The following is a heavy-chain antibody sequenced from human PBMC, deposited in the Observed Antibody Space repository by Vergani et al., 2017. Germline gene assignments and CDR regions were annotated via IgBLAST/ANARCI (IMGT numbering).Heavy chain of an antibody. CDR2: MNPNSGNT. Sequence: QVQLVQSGAEVKKPGASVKVSCKASGYTFTSYDINWVRQATGQGLEWMGWMNPNSGNTGYAQKFQGRVTMTRNTSISTAYMELSSLRSEDTAVYYCARATYYDFWSGYYSHHYYYYMDVWAKGPRSPSP. CDR3: ARATYYDFWSGYYSHHYYYYMDV. CDR1: GYTFTSYD. V-gene: IGHV1-8*01. J-gene: IGHJ6*03. D-gene: IGHD3-3*01.